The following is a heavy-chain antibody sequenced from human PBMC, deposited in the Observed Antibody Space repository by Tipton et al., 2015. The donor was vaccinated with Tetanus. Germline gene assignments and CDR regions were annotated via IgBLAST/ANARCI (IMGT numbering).Heavy chain of an antibody. V-gene: IGHV4-61*01. D-gene: IGHD3-3*01. J-gene: IGHJ3*02. CDR3: VRVGPVVTIFGVVTGNDAFDI. Sequence: TLSLTCTVSGGSVSSGSYYWSWIRQPPGKGLEWIGYIYYSGSTNYNPSLKSRVTISVDTSKNQFSLKLSSVTAADTAVYYCVRVGPVVTIFGVVTGNDAFDIWGQGTMVTVSS. CDR2: IYYSGST. CDR1: GGSVSSGSYY.